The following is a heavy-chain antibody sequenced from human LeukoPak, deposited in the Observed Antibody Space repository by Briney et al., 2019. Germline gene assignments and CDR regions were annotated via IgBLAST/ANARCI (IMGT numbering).Heavy chain of an antibody. D-gene: IGHD4-17*01. CDR3: ASYPVTVFDY. Sequence: SSETLSLTCTVSGGSISSSSYYWGWIRQPPGKGLEWIGSIYYSGSTYYNPSLKSRVTISVDTSKNQFSLKLSSVTAADTAVYYCASYPVTVFDYWGQGTLVTVSS. V-gene: IGHV4-39*01. J-gene: IGHJ4*02. CDR2: IYYSGST. CDR1: GGSISSSSYY.